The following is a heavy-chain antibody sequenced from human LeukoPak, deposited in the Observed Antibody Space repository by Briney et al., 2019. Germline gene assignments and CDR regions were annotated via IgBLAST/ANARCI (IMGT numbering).Heavy chain of an antibody. Sequence: GSSVKVSCKASGGXXSXYAIXWVXXAPGQXLXXMGXXIXXXXIANYAQKFQGRVXITADKSTSTAYMELSSLRSEDTAVYYCAIKQLGYSSSWYGHYYYGMDVWGQGTTVTASS. CDR2: XIXXXXIA. J-gene: IGHJ6*02. CDR3: AIKQLGYSSSWYGHYYYGMDV. V-gene: IGHV1-69*04. CDR1: GGXXSXYA. D-gene: IGHD6-13*01.